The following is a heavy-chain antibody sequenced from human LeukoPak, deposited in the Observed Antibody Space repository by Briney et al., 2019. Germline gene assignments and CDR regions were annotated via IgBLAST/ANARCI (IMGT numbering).Heavy chain of an antibody. J-gene: IGHJ4*02. CDR3: ARDLAADRRGYFDR. D-gene: IGHD6-13*01. V-gene: IGHV1-8*01. Sequence: ASVKVSCKASGYTFTSYDINWVRQATGQGLEWMGWMNPNSGNTGYAQKFQGRVTMTRNTSISTAYMELSSLRSEDTAVYYCARDLAADRRGYFDRWGQGTLVIVSS. CDR2: MNPNSGNT. CDR1: GYTFTSYD.